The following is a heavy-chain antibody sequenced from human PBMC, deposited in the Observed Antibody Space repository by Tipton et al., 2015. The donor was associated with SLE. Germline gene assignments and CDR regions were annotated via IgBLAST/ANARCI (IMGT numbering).Heavy chain of an antibody. CDR2: IYYSGST. D-gene: IGHD2-15*01. J-gene: IGHJ6*02. Sequence: TLSLTCTVSGGSISSSSYYWGWIRQPPGKGLEWIGSIYYSGSTYYNPSLKSRVTISVDTSKNQFSLKLSSVTAADTAVYYCARDRVGYCSGGSCYRGTITYDYGMYVWGQGTTVTVSS. V-gene: IGHV4-39*07. CDR1: GGSISSSSYY. CDR3: ARDRVGYCSGGSCYRGTITYDYGMYV.